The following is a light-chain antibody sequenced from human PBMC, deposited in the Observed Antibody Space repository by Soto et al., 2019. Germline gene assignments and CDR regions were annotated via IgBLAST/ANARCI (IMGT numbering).Light chain of an antibody. CDR1: QTINSW. J-gene: IGKJ5*01. V-gene: IGKV1-5*03. Sequence: DIQLTQSPSTLSASVGDRVTITCRASQTINSWLAWYQQKPGKAPKVLIYKAYSLESGVPSRFSGSGSGTEFTLTISSLQPDDFATYYCQQSNTYPITFGQGTRLEIK. CDR3: QQSNTYPIT. CDR2: KAY.